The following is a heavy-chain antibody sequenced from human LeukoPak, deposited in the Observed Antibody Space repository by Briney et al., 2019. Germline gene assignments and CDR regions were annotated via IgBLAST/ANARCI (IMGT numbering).Heavy chain of an antibody. CDR2: IYPGDADT. CDR1: GYSFTSYW. Sequence: GESLKSSCKGSGYSFTSYWIGRVRQMPGKGLEWMGIIYPGDADTRYSPSFEGQVTISVDKSISTAYLQWSSLKASDTAMYYCARIPDRFGAFDIWGQGTMVTVSS. J-gene: IGHJ3*02. CDR3: ARIPDRFGAFDI. D-gene: IGHD3-3*01. V-gene: IGHV5-51*01.